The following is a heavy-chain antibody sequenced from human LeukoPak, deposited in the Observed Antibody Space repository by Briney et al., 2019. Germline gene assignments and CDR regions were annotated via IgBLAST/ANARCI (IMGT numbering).Heavy chain of an antibody. CDR2: IYSGGST. Sequence: PGGSLRLSCAASGFMVSSNYMSWVRQAPGKGLEWVSVIYSGGSTYYADSVKGRFTISRDSSKNTVYLQMNSLRAEDTAVYYCARDSDTETGWYYYGMDVWGQGTTVTVSS. J-gene: IGHJ6*02. CDR1: GFMVSSNY. CDR3: ARDSDTETGWYYYGMDV. V-gene: IGHV3-53*01. D-gene: IGHD2-8*02.